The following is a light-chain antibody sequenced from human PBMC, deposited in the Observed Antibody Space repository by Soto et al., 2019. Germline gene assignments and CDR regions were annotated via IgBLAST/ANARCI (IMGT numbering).Light chain of an antibody. V-gene: IGKV3-20*01. Sequence: EIVLTQSPGTLSLSPGERATLSCRASQSVSSSHLAWYHHKPGQAPRLLIYAASSRATGSPDRFSGSGSGTDFTLTISRLEPEDFAVYYCQQYGSSGTFGQGTKVDIK. J-gene: IGKJ1*01. CDR2: AAS. CDR3: QQYGSSGT. CDR1: QSVSSSH.